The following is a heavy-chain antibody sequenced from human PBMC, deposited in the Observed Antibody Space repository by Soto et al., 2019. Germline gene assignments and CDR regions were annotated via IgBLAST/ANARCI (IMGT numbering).Heavy chain of an antibody. CDR1: GFTFSSYD. CDR2: IDIAGNT. Sequence: EVQLVEFGGGLVQPGGSLRLSCAASGFTFSSYDMHWVRQATGKGLEWVSAIDIAGNTYYPVSVRGRFTISRENAKNSLYLQINTLRAGDTAVYYCAREGERGSGDSVDALDVWGQGTLVTVSS. CDR3: AREGERGSGDSVDALDV. D-gene: IGHD3-10*01. J-gene: IGHJ3*01. V-gene: IGHV3-13*01.